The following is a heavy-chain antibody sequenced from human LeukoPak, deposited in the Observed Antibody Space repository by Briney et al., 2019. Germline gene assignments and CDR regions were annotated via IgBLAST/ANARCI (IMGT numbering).Heavy chain of an antibody. CDR3: ARRGTSSSWAHFDY. CDR2: IVQDGSEK. V-gene: IGHV3-7*05. J-gene: IGHJ4*02. CDR1: GFTFSSYW. Sequence: PGGSLRLSCAASGFTFSSYWMSWVRQAPGKGLEWVANIVQDGSEKYYVDSVKGRFTISRDNAKNSLYLQMNSLGAEDTAVYYCARRGTSSSWAHFDYWGQGTLVTVSS. D-gene: IGHD6-13*01.